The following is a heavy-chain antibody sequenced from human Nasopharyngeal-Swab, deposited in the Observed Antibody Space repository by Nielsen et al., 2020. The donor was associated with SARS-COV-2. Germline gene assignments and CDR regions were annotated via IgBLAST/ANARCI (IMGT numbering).Heavy chain of an antibody. CDR1: GFTFSNYG. CDR2: IWYDGSNK. CDR3: ARDLPVLLDAFDI. J-gene: IGHJ3*02. D-gene: IGHD3-10*01. Sequence: GESLKISCVASGFTFSNYGMHWVRQPPGKGLEWVAVIWYDGSNKYYADSVKGRFTISRDNSKNTLYLQMNSLRAEDTAVYYCARDLPVLLDAFDIWGQGTMVTVSS. V-gene: IGHV3-33*01.